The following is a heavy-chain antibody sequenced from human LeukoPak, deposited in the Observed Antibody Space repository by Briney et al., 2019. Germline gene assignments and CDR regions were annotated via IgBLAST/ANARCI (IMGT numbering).Heavy chain of an antibody. CDR2: FDPEDGET. V-gene: IGHV1-24*01. Sequence: GASVKVSCKVSGYTLTELSMHWVRQAPGKGLEWMGGFDPEDGETSYAQKFQGRVTFTRDTSASTAYMELSSLRSEDTAMYYCARGRWDYTVTTLYYFDFWGQGTLVTVSS. D-gene: IGHD4-11*01. CDR1: GYTLTELS. J-gene: IGHJ4*02. CDR3: ARGRWDYTVTTLYYFDF.